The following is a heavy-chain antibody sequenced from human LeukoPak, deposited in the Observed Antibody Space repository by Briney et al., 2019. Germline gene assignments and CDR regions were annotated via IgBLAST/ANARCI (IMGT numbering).Heavy chain of an antibody. V-gene: IGHV1-2*02. Sequence: ASVKVSCKSTLYTFTGYYIHWGRQASGQGLEWVAWINPNSGGAKYSQQFQGRVTLTRDTSISTAYMELSRLTSNDTAVYYCARSHSDIWYSLVHWGQGTLVTVSA. CDR3: ARSHSDIWYSLVH. CDR1: LYTFTGYY. CDR2: INPNSGGA. D-gene: IGHD1-26*01. J-gene: IGHJ4*02.